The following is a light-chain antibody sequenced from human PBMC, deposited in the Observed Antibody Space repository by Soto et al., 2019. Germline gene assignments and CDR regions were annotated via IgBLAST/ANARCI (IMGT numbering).Light chain of an antibody. J-gene: IGLJ2*01. CDR2: EVS. V-gene: IGLV2-14*01. CDR1: SSDIGVYNY. CDR3: SSYTTSSTLNVV. Sequence: QSALTQPASVSGSPGQSITISCTGTSSDIGVYNYVSWYQQHPGKAPKLMIYEVSNRPSGVSNRFSGSKSGNTASLTISGLQAEDEADDYCSSYTTSSTLNVVFGGGTQLTVL.